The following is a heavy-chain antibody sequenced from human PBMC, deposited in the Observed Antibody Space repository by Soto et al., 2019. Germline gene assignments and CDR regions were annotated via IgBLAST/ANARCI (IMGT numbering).Heavy chain of an antibody. CDR1: GGSISSSSYY. J-gene: IGHJ4*02. D-gene: IGHD3-10*01. CDR2: IYYSGST. CDR3: ASLLGSGGEVDY. Sequence: QLQLQESGPGLVKPSETLSLTCTVSGGSISSSSYYWGWIRQPPGKGLEWIGSIYYSGSTYYNPSPRIRVTIAVDTSKNQFTLILSSVTGADTAVYYCASLLGSGGEVDYWGQGTLVTVSS. V-gene: IGHV4-39*01.